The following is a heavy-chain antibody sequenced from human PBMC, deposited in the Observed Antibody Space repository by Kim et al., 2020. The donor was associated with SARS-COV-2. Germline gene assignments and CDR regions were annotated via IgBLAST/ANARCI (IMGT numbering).Heavy chain of an antibody. D-gene: IGHD1-26*01. CDR3: ANGVGASFDY. CDR2: ISWNSGSR. V-gene: IGHV3-9*01. CDR1: GFTFDDSA. Sequence: GGSLRLSCTASGFTFDDSAMNWVRQAPGKGLEWVSRISWNSGSRGYADSVTGRFTISRYNANTSRYLQMNSRRAEDKSLYFCANGVGASFDYWGQGTMVIHSS. J-gene: IGHJ4*02.